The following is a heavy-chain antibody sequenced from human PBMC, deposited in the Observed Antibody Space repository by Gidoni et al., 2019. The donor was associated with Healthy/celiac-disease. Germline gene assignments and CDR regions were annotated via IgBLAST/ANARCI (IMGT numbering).Heavy chain of an antibody. D-gene: IGHD3-9*01. Sequence: EVQLVESGGGLVQPGGSLRLSCAASGFTFSSCSMNWVRQAPGKGLEWVSYISSTGSATYYADAVKGRFTISRDNAKNSLSLQMNSLRDEDTAVYYCARDNPFDRAALDYWGQGTLVTVSS. CDR2: ISSTGSAT. J-gene: IGHJ4*02. V-gene: IGHV3-48*02. CDR1: GFTFSSCS. CDR3: ARDNPFDRAALDY.